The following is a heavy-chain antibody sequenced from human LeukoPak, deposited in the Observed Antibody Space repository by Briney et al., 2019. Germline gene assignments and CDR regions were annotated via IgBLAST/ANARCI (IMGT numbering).Heavy chain of an antibody. Sequence: SETLSLTCAVYGGSLSGYYWSWIRRPPGKGLEWIGEINHSGSTNYKSSLKSRVTISVDTSKNQFSLKVRSVTAADTAAYYCASRLPRENPEYYYDSSGYYLDYWGQGILVTVSS. CDR2: INHSGST. D-gene: IGHD3-22*01. CDR3: ASRLPRENPEYYYDSSGYYLDY. CDR1: GGSLSGYY. V-gene: IGHV4-34*01. J-gene: IGHJ4*02.